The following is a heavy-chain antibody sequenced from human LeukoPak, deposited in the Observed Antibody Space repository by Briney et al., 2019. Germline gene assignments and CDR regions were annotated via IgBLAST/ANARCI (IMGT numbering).Heavy chain of an antibody. CDR1: GGTFSSYA. CDR2: IIPIFGTA. V-gene: IGHV1-69*06. D-gene: IGHD6-19*01. J-gene: IGHJ4*02. CDR3: ARSIAVAGIEEGFVY. Sequence: SVKVSCKASGGTFSSYAISWVRQAPGQGLEWMGGIIPIFGTANYAQKFQGRVTITADKSTSTAYMELSSLRSEDTAVYYCARSIAVAGIEEGFVYWGQGTLVTVSS.